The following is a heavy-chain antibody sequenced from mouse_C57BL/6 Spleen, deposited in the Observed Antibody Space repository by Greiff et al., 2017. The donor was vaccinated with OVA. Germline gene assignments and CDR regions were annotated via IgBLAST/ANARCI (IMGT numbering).Heavy chain of an antibody. CDR1: GFTFSSYG. CDR2: ISRGGSYT. J-gene: IGHJ1*03. Sequence: EVQLVESGGDLVKPGGSLKLSCAASGFTFSSYGMSWVRQTPDKRLEWVATISRGGSYTYYPDSVKGRFTFPRDNAKNTLYLQMSSLKSEDTAIYYGARQGYGSSYPYWYFDVWGTGTTVTVSS. D-gene: IGHD1-1*01. V-gene: IGHV5-6*01. CDR3: ARQGYGSSYPYWYFDV.